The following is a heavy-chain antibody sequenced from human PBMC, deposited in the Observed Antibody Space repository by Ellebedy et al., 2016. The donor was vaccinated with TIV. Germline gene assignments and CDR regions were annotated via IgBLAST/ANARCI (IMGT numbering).Heavy chain of an antibody. CDR2: IYYSGST. CDR3: ARAGITLVRGLTPYFDS. D-gene: IGHD3-10*01. V-gene: IGHV4-61*01. Sequence: SETLSLXXTVSGGSVSSASYYWSWIRQPPGKGLEWIGHIYYSGSTNYNPSLKSRVAISVDTSRKQFSLNLNSVTAADTAVYYCARAGITLVRGLTPYFDSWGQGTLVAVSS. CDR1: GGSVSSASYY. J-gene: IGHJ4*02.